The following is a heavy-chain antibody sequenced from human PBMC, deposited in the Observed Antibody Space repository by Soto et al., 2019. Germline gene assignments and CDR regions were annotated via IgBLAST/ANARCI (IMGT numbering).Heavy chain of an antibody. CDR2: IYYSGLT. D-gene: IGHD6-13*01. Sequence: WETLSLTCIVSGGSIRTSTYYWGCIRQPPGKGLDWIGSIYYSGLTHYAPSFKSRVTMFVDTSKNQISLRLSSVTAADTAVYFCARLPAESLAAAGGMDVWGQGTTVTVSS. V-gene: IGHV4-39*01. CDR3: ARLPAESLAAAGGMDV. CDR1: GGSIRTSTYY. J-gene: IGHJ6*02.